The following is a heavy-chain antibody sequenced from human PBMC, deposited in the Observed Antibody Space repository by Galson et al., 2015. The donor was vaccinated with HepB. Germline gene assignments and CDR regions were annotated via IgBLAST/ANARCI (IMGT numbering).Heavy chain of an antibody. Sequence: SLRLSCAASGFTFSGFWMNWLRRTPGKGLEWVAEIKEDGTNTHYVESVQGRFTISRDNAKNSVYLQMNNLRVEDTAMYYCTRVGRGVGVYITNWGQGALVTVSS. CDR3: TRVGRGVGVYITN. V-gene: IGHV3-7*01. CDR2: IKEDGTNT. CDR1: GFTFSGFW. J-gene: IGHJ4*02. D-gene: IGHD3-3*01.